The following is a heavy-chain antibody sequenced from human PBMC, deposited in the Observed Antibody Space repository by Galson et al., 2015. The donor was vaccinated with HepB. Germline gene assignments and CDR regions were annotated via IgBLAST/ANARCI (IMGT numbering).Heavy chain of an antibody. CDR2: IIIQYNII. Sequence: SVKVSCKASGGAFSSYTINWVRQAPGQGLEWMGRIIIQYNIISYARKFQGRVTITADKSTSTAYMELSSLRSEDTAIYYCARSVAASGNDAFDMWGQGTMVTVSS. J-gene: IGHJ3*02. CDR1: GGAFSSYT. CDR3: ARSVAASGNDAFDM. D-gene: IGHD6-13*01. V-gene: IGHV1-69*02.